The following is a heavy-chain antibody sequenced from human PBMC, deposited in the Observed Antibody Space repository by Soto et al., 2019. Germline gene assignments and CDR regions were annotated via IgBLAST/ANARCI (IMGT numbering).Heavy chain of an antibody. J-gene: IGHJ4*02. V-gene: IGHV4-59*12. CDR1: GGSISSYY. Sequence: SEPLSLTCTVSGGSISSYYWSWIRQPPGKGLEWIGYIYYSGSTNYNPSLKSRVTISVDTSKNQFSLKLNSLTAADTTVYYCARALASAAGLYFDGWGQGTLVTVYS. CDR2: IYYSGST. CDR3: ARALASAAGLYFDG. D-gene: IGHD6-13*01.